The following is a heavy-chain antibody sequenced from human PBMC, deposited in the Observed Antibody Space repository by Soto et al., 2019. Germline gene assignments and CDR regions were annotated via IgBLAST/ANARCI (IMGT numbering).Heavy chain of an antibody. J-gene: IGHJ4*02. D-gene: IGHD3-10*01. CDR3: ASVKSDFGELLYFEY. Sequence: SVKVSCKASGGTFSSYAISWVRQAPGQGLEWMGGIIPIFGTANYAQKFQGRVTITADESTGTAYMELSSLRSEDTAVYYCASVKSDFGELLYFEYWGQGTLVTVSS. V-gene: IGHV1-69*13. CDR2: IIPIFGTA. CDR1: GGTFSSYA.